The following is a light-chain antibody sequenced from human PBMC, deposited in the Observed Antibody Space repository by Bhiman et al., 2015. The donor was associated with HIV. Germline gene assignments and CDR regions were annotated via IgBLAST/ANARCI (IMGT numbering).Light chain of an antibody. J-gene: IGLJ2*01. CDR1: SSDVGGYNY. CDR3: SSYTISSSLV. V-gene: IGLV2-14*01. CDR2: DVN. Sequence: QSALTQPASVSGSPGQSITISCTGTSSDVGGYNYVSWYQQHPGKAPKLMIYDVNKRPSGVSNRFSGSKSGNTASLTVSGLQAEDEADYYCSSYTISSSLVFGGGTKLTVL.